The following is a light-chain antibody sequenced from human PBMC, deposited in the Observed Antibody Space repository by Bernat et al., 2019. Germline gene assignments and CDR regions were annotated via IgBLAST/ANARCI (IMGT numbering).Light chain of an antibody. V-gene: IGLV2-14*01. CDR1: SSDVGGYNF. CDR2: DVS. CDR3: SSYTSSSTLYV. J-gene: IGLJ1*01. Sequence: SALTQPASVSGSPGQSITISCTGTSSDVGGYNFVSWYQQHPGKAPKLMIFDVSNRPSGVSDRFSASKSGNTASLTISGLQAEDEADYHCSSYTSSSTLYVFGTGTKVTVL.